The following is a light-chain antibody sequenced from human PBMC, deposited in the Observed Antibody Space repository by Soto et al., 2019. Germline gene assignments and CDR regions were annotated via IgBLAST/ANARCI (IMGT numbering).Light chain of an antibody. Sequence: QSALTQPASVSGSPGQSITISCTGTSGDIGGYGYVSWYQQHPGKAPKLMIYDISTRPSGVPNRFSGSKSGNTASLIISGLQAEDEADYYCRSYTTISTFVFGTGTKVTVL. CDR2: DIS. J-gene: IGLJ1*01. V-gene: IGLV2-14*03. CDR1: SGDIGGYGY. CDR3: RSYTTISTFV.